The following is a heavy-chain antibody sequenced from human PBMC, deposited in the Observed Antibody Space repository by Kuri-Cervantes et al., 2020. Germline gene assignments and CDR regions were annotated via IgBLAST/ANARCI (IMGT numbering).Heavy chain of an antibody. J-gene: IGHJ5*02. CDR2: IRYDGANK. D-gene: IGHD4-11*01. V-gene: IGHV3-30*02. CDR1: GFTFSDYG. Sequence: GESLKISCAASGFTFSDYGMHWVRQAPDKSLEWVAFIRYDGANKYYADSVQGRFTISRDNSKNTLYLQMNSLRAEDTAVYYCAKDRDYSNRFDPWGQGALVTVSS. CDR3: AKDRDYSNRFDP.